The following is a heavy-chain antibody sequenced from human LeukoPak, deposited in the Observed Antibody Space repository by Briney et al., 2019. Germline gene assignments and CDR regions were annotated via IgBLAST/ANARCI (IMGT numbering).Heavy chain of an antibody. D-gene: IGHD4-23*01. CDR2: MNPNSGNT. CDR3: ARDQSPYGGNSGLDY. V-gene: IGHV1-8*03. J-gene: IGHJ4*02. CDR1: GYTFTSYD. Sequence: GASVKVSCKASGYTFTSYDINWVRQATGQGLEWMGWMNPNSGNTGYAQKFQGRVTITRDTSASTAYMELSSLRSEDTAVYYCARDQSPYGGNSGLDYWGQGTLVTVSS.